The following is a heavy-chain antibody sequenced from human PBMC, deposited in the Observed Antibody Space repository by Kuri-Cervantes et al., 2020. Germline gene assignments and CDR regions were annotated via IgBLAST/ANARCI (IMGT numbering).Heavy chain of an antibody. D-gene: IGHD2-2*01. CDR3: ARGTAIVGIPAALRFDP. CDR1: GFTFRSYA. V-gene: IGHV3-30-3*02. Sequence: GESLKISCAASGFTFRSYAMHWVRQAPGKGLEWVAIISYDGANKYYADSVKGRFTISRDNSKNTLSLEADSLRGDDTAVYYCARGTAIVGIPAALRFDPWGQGTLVTVSS. J-gene: IGHJ5*02. CDR2: ISYDGANK.